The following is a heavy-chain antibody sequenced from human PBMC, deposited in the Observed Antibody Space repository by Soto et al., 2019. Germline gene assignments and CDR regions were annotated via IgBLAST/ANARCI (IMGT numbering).Heavy chain of an antibody. CDR3: ANDMKYNSTDDDN. D-gene: IGHD1-20*01. CDR2: ISGIVDTT. CDR1: GFTFSSYA. Sequence: GGSLRLSCAGSGFTFSSYAMSWVRQAPVKGLEFVSAISGIVDTTYYADSVKGGFTICRYNSKNTLYLQMNSLRVYDTAVYYCANDMKYNSTDDDNWGHQILLTVSS. V-gene: IGHV3-23*01. J-gene: IGHJ4*01.